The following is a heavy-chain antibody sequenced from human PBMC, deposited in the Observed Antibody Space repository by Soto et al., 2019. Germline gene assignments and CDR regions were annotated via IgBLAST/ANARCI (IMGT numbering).Heavy chain of an antibody. V-gene: IGHV3-30*18. CDR1: GLTFSAAG. Sequence: ESGGGVVPPGRSLRLSCAASGLTFSAAGMHWVRQAPGKGLEWVAFIANDGRSESYADSVKGRFTISRDNSQNRLYLQMNGLRAEDTAVYYFAKDKGRNAIDYWGQGTLVSVSS. J-gene: IGHJ4*02. CDR2: IANDGRSE. CDR3: AKDKGRNAIDY.